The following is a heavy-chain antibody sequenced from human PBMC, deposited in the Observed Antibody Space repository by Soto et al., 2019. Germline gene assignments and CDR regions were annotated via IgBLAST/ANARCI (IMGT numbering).Heavy chain of an antibody. D-gene: IGHD3-10*01. Sequence: GGSLRLSCAASGFTFSSYAMSWVRQAPGKGLEWVSAISGSGGSTYYADSVKGRFTISRDNSKNTLYLQMNSLRAEDTAVYYCEKDTYGSGTYFDHWGQGTLLTVSS. J-gene: IGHJ4*02. CDR3: EKDTYGSGTYFDH. V-gene: IGHV3-23*01. CDR1: GFTFSSYA. CDR2: ISGSGGST.